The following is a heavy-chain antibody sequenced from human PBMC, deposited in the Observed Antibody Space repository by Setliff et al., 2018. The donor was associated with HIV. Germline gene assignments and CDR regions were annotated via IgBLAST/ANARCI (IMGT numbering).Heavy chain of an antibody. D-gene: IGHD1-26*01. CDR1: GYTFSGYY. J-gene: IGHJ4*02. Sequence: CKASGYTFSGYYLHWVRRAPGXXXEXXGWINPNRGATNYAQSFXGRVTMTRDTSISTAYMDLSSLTSDDTAVYYCALASIVSTARWNHWGRGTTVTVSS. CDR2: INPNRGAT. CDR3: ALASIVSTARWNH. V-gene: IGHV1-2*02.